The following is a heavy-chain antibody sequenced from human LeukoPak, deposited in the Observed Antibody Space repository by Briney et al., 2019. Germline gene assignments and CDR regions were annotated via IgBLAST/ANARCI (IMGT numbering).Heavy chain of an antibody. CDR2: IYYSGST. CDR1: GGSLSTYY. D-gene: IGHD3-10*01. CDR3: ARSYYGSGSYYSFDY. Sequence: PSETLSLTCSVSGGSLSTYYWTWIRQSPGKGLEWIGYIYYSGSTNYNPSLKSRVTISVDTSKNQFSLNLSSVTAADTAVYYCARSYYGSGSYYSFDYWGQGTLVTVSS. V-gene: IGHV4-59*01. J-gene: IGHJ4*02.